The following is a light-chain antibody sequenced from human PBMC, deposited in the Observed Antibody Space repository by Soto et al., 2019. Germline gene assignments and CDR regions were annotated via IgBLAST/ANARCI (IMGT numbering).Light chain of an antibody. Sequence: DIQMTQSPFSLSASVGDRITITCRASQTISTYLNWYQQKPGKAPKLLIYGASSLQSEVPSRFSGSGSGTDFTLTITSLQPEDFATYYCQQTFTTPPWTFGQGTKVEIK. CDR1: QTISTY. J-gene: IGKJ1*01. CDR3: QQTFTTPPWT. V-gene: IGKV1-39*01. CDR2: GAS.